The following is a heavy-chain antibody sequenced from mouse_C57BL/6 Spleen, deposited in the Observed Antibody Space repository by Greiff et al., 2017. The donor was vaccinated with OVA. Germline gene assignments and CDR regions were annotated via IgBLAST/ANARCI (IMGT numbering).Heavy chain of an antibody. V-gene: IGHV5-9-1*02. J-gene: IGHJ2*01. CDR2: ISSGGDYI. D-gene: IGHD4-1*01. CDR1: GFTFSSYA. Sequence: EVQGVESGAGLVKPGGSLKLSCAASGFTFSSYAMSWVRQTPEKRLAWVAYISSGGDYIYYADNVKGRFTISRDNARNTLYLQMSSLKSEDTAMYYCTRERTGTFYFDYWGQGTTLTVSS. CDR3: TRERTGTFYFDY.